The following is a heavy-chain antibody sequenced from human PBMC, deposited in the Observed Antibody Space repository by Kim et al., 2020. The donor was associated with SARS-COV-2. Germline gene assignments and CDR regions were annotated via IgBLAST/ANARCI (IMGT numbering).Heavy chain of an antibody. V-gene: IGHV1-69*13. CDR1: GGTFNNYA. Sequence: SVKVSCKAPGGTFNNYAITWVRQAPGQGLEWMGGIIPAFGSANYAQKFQGRLTLTADESTNTGYMDLSSLRSEDTAVYFCARGSYSSSWSTPRTPMFTKRRLNHHYFGFDVWGQGTTVTVSS. D-gene: IGHD6-13*01. CDR3: ARGSYSSSWSTPRTPMFTKRRLNHHYFGFDV. J-gene: IGHJ6*02. CDR2: IIPAFGSA.